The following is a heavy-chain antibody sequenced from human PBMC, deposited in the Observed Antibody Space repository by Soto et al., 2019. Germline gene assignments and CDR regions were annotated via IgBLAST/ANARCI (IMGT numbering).Heavy chain of an antibody. CDR1: GFTFSSYS. D-gene: IGHD5-12*01. CDR3: ARNSGYEGVDAFDI. J-gene: IGHJ3*02. CDR2: ISSSSSYI. Sequence: GGSLRLSCAASGFTFSSYSMNWVRQAPGKGLEWVSSISSSSSYIYYADSVKGRFTISRDNAKNSLYLQMNSLRAEDTAVYYCARNSGYEGVDAFDIWGQGTMVTVSS. V-gene: IGHV3-21*01.